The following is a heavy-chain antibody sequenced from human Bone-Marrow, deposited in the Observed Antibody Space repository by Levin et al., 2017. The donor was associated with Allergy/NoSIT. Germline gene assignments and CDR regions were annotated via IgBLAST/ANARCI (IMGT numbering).Heavy chain of an antibody. D-gene: IGHD2-21*02. CDR3: ARDEGDPWYFDR. Sequence: PSETLSLTCAVSGGSISSSNYWNWVRQPPGKGLEWFGEIYHSGITKYNPSLDSRVTMSVDKSRDQFSLELNSVTAADTAVYYCARDEGDPWYFDRWGRGTLVTVSS. CDR1: GGSISSSNY. V-gene: IGHV4-4*02. J-gene: IGHJ2*01. CDR2: IYHSGIT.